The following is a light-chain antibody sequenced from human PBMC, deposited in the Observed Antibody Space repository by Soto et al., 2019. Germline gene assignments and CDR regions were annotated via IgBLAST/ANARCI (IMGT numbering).Light chain of an antibody. J-gene: IGKJ2*01. CDR3: QQRLSWYT. CDR1: QNVNNY. CDR2: DAS. V-gene: IGKV3-11*01. Sequence: DIVLTQSPATLSLSPGDRATLSSRASQNVNNYLAWYQQKPGQAPRLLIYDASNRSTGISARFSGSGSGTDFPLSISSLEPEDFAIYYCQQRLSWYTFGQGTRLEIK.